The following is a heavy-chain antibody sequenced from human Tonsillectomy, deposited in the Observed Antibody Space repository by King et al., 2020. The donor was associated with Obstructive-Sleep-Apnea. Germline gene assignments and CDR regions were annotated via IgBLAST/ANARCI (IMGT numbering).Heavy chain of an antibody. CDR1: GFSLRTSGVG. J-gene: IGHJ6*02. V-gene: IGHV2-5*02. CDR2: SFLVYDK. D-gene: IGHD5-12*01. CDR3: AHTPPPTATIYDYGMDV. Sequence: TLKESVPTLVKPTQTLTLTCTFSGFSLRTSGVGVGWIRQPPGKAPEWLALSFLVYDKCYIPFLKSRLTTPTDTPKNQVVLTMTNVDPVDTATYFCAHTPPPTATIYDYGMDVWGQGTTVTVSS.